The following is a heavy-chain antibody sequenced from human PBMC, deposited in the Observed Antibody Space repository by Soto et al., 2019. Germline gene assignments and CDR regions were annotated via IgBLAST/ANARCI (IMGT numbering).Heavy chain of an antibody. CDR1: GGTFSSYA. CDR3: GKGNRYYYGMDV. Sequence: SVKVSCKASGGTFSSYAISWVRQAPGQGLEWMGGIIPIFGTANYAQKFQGRVTITADKSTSTAYMELSSLRSEDTAVYYCGKGNRYYYGMDVWGQGTTVTVYS. V-gene: IGHV1-69*06. CDR2: IIPIFGTA. J-gene: IGHJ6*02.